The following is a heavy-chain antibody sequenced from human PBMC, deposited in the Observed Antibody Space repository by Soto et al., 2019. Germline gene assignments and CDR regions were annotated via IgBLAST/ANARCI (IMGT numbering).Heavy chain of an antibody. CDR3: ARGKYSYDPWIFDY. J-gene: IGHJ4*02. CDR2: IYYSGST. CDR1: GGSISSYY. D-gene: IGHD5-18*01. V-gene: IGHV4-59*01. Sequence: SLTMSLTCTVSGGSISSYYWSWIRQPPGKGLEWIGYIYYSGSTNYNPSLKSRVTISVDTSKNQFSLKLSSVTAADTAVYYCARGKYSYDPWIFDYWGQGTLVTVSS.